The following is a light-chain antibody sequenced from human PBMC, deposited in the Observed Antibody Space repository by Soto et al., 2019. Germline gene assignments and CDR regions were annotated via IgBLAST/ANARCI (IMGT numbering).Light chain of an antibody. CDR3: QQYGTSPQT. J-gene: IGKJ1*01. Sequence: EIVLTQSPGTLSLSPGERATLSGRASQSVTSNYLAWYQQKPGQAPGLLIYDTSTRASGVPDRFSGSGSGTEFTLTISRLEPEDFAVYYCQQYGTSPQTFGQGTKVDI. CDR1: QSVTSNY. V-gene: IGKV3-20*01. CDR2: DTS.